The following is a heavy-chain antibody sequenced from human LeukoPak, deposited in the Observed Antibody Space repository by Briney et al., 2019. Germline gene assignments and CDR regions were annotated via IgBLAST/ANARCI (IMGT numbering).Heavy chain of an antibody. CDR1: GFPFSDDW. CDR3: TTVTMVRDYDY. CDR2: IKKKGDGGTT. J-gene: IGHJ4*02. V-gene: IGHV3-15*01. D-gene: IGHD3-10*01. Sequence: GRSLRLSCAASGFPFSDDWMSWVRQAPGKGLEWVGRIKKKGDGGTTDYAAPVKGRFTISRDDSKNMLYLEMSNLKIEDTAVYYCTTVTMVRDYDYWGQGTLVTVSA.